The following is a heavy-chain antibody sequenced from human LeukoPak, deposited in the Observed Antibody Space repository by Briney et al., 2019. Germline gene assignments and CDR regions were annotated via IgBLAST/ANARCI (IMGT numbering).Heavy chain of an antibody. Sequence: SGTLSLTCAVSGGSISSTNWWSWVRQSPGKGLEWIGEIYYTGTANYNASLKSRVSMSVDKSKNQFSLKLSSVTAADTAVYYCARYYDYVWGKSFYFDYWGQGILVTVSS. V-gene: IGHV4-4*02. CDR2: IYYTGTA. J-gene: IGHJ4*02. D-gene: IGHD3-16*01. CDR3: ARYYDYVWGKSFYFDY. CDR1: GGSISSTNW.